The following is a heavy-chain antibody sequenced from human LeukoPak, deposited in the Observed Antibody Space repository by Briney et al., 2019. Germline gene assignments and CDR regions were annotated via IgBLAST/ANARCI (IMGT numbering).Heavy chain of an antibody. Sequence: GGSLRLSCAASGFTVGSSYMGWVRQAPGKGVEWVSVIYSGGSTYYADSMKGRFTLSRDNSKNTLYLQLNSLRAEYTAVYYCGRGPGFRSDYWGQGTLVTVSS. CDR3: GRGPGFRSDY. CDR2: IYSGGST. CDR1: GFTVGSSY. D-gene: IGHD5-12*01. V-gene: IGHV3-53*01. J-gene: IGHJ4*02.